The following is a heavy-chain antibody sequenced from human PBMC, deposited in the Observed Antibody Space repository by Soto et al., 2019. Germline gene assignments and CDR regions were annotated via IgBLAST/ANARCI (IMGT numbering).Heavy chain of an antibody. CDR1: GGFVSSASYF. J-gene: IGHJ5*02. Sequence: QVQLQESGPGLVKPSETLSLTCTVSGGFVSSASYFWSWIRQPPGKEMEFIAYVYYTGTTKSSPPLKSRASIALDTSKNQFSLNLSSVTTADTAIYYCARMRFGEGPYWFDPWGQGILVTVS. D-gene: IGHD3-3*01. CDR2: VYYTGTT. V-gene: IGHV4-61*01. CDR3: ARMRFGEGPYWFDP.